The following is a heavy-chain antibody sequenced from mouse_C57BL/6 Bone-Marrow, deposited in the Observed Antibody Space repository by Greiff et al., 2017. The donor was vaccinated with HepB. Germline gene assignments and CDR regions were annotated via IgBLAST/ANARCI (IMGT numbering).Heavy chain of an antibody. D-gene: IGHD1-1*01. CDR1: GYTFTSYW. J-gene: IGHJ3*01. Sequence: VQLQQPGAELVKPGASVKLSCKASGYTFTSYWMHWVKQRPGQGLEWIGMIHPNSGSTNYNEKFKSKATLTVDKSSSTAYMQLSSLTSEDSAVYYCARSGLLRYPFAYWGQGTLVTVSA. CDR3: ARSGLLRYPFAY. V-gene: IGHV1-64*01. CDR2: IHPNSGST.